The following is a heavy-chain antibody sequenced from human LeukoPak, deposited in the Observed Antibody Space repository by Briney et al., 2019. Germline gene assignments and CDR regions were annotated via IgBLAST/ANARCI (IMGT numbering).Heavy chain of an antibody. Sequence: GSLRLSCAASGFTVSTTHMSWFRQTPGKGLEWVSTIYSGGSIYYADSVEGRFTISRDNAKNSLYLQMNSLRPEDMAVYYCAKSPGYDFWTGNNWFDPWGQGTLVTVSS. V-gene: IGHV3-53*05. CDR3: AKSPGYDFWTGNNWFDP. CDR1: GFTVSTTH. CDR2: IYSGGSI. J-gene: IGHJ5*02. D-gene: IGHD3-3*01.